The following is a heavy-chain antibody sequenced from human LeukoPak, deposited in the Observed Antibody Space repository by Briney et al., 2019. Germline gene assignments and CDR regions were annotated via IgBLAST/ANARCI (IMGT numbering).Heavy chain of an antibody. J-gene: IGHJ4*02. Sequence: GGSLRLSCAASGFTFSSYWMSGVRQAPGKGLEGVANIKQDGSEKYYVDSVKGRFTISRDKAKNSLYLQMNSLRAEDTAVYYCARELTVTTLFDYWGQGTLVTVSS. CDR3: ARELTVTTLFDY. V-gene: IGHV3-7*01. CDR2: IKQDGSEK. CDR1: GFTFSSYW. D-gene: IGHD4-17*01.